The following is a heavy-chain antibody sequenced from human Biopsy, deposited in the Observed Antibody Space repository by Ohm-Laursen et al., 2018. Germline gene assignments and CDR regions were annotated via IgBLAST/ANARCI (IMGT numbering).Heavy chain of an antibody. Sequence: SSVKVSCKVSGYTLTDLSMHWVRQAPGQGLEWLGGNIPILGTGNYAQKFQDRVTVAADTSTSTATMELRSLRSDDTAVYYCATKLTGYFHHWGQGTLVIVSS. D-gene: IGHD3-9*01. CDR3: ATKLTGYFHH. CDR1: GYTLTDLS. J-gene: IGHJ1*01. V-gene: IGHV1-69*06. CDR2: NIPILGTG.